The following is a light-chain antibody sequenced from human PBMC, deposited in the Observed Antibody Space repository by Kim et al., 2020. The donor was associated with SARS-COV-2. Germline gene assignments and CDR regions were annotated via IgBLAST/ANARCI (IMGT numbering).Light chain of an antibody. CDR3: QAWDSSTGVV. V-gene: IGLV3-1*01. Sequence: SYELTQPPSVSVSSGQTASITCPGDKLGDKYACWYQQKPGQSPVLVIYQDSKWPSGIPERFSGSNSGNTATLTISGTQAMDEADYYCQAWDSSTGVVFGG. CDR2: QDS. CDR1: KLGDKY. J-gene: IGLJ2*01.